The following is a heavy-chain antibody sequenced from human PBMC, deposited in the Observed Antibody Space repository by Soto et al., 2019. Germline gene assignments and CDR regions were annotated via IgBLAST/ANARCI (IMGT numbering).Heavy chain of an antibody. V-gene: IGHV3-23*01. D-gene: IGHD3-22*01. CDR1: GVPFSSYA. CDR3: AKGAYYYDSSGYYLADV. CDR2: ISGSCCIT. J-gene: IGHJ6*02. Sequence: GSLGLSCAASGVPFSSYAMCWVRKAQGKGLEWVSAISGSCCITYYADSLKGRFTISRDNSKNTLYLQMNSLRAEDTAVYYCAKGAYYYDSSGYYLADVWGQGTTVTVSS.